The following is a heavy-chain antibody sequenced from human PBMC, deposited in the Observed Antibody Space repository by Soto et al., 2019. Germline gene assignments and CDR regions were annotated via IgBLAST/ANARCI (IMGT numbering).Heavy chain of an antibody. CDR1: GFTFSSYS. CDR2: ISSSSGTI. Sequence: PGGSLRLSCAASGFTFSSYSMSWVRQAPGKGLEWVSYISSSSGTIYYADSVRGRFTISRDNAKNSLYLQMNSLRDEDTAVYYCARIFYGDYGIDYGGQGALVTVSS. CDR3: ARIFYGDYGIDY. D-gene: IGHD4-17*01. J-gene: IGHJ4*02. V-gene: IGHV3-48*02.